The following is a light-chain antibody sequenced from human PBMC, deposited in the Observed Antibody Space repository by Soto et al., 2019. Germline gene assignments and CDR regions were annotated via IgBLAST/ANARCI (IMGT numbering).Light chain of an antibody. CDR1: SSDVGSYNL. Sequence: QSLLTEPASLSGSPGQSITISCTGTSSDVGSYNLVSWYQQHPGKAPELMIYEGSKRPSGVSNRFSGSKSGNTASLTISGLQAEDEADYYCCSYAGSSTYVFGTGTKV. CDR2: EGS. CDR3: CSYAGSSTYV. J-gene: IGLJ1*01. V-gene: IGLV2-23*01.